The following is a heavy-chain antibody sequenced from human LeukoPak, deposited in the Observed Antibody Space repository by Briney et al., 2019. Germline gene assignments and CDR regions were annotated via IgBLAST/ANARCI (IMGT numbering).Heavy chain of an antibody. CDR2: IGGYTGHT. D-gene: IGHD2-15*01. J-gene: IGHJ5*02. CDR3: ARDGSCSGGSCAMDGWFDP. Sequence: GASVKVSCKTSGYSFTSYGVTWVRQAPGQGLEWMGWIGGYTGHTNYVQKFQGRVTTTTDTSTSTAYMELRSLTSDDTAVYYCARDGSCSGGSCAMDGWFDPWGQGTLVTVSS. CDR1: GYSFTSYG. V-gene: IGHV1-18*01.